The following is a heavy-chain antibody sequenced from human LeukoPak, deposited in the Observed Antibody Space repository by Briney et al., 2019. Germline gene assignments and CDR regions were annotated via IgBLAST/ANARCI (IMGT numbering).Heavy chain of an antibody. V-gene: IGHV4-34*01. CDR1: GGSFSGYY. CDR3: ARRGTGLYYYYGMDV. Sequence: SETLSLTCAVYGGSFSGYYWSWIRQPPGKGLEWIGEINHSGSTNYNPSLKSRVTISVDTSKNQFSLKLSSVTAADTAVYYCARRGTGLYYYYGMDVWGQGTTVTVSS. D-gene: IGHD3-10*01. CDR2: INHSGST. J-gene: IGHJ6*02.